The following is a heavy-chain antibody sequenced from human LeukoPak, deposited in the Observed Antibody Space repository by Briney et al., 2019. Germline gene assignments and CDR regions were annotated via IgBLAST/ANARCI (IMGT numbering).Heavy chain of an antibody. Sequence: SETLSLTCTVSGGPISSSSYYWSWIRQPAGKGLEWIGRIYTSGSTNYNPSLKSRVTMSVDTSKNQFSLKLSSVTAADTAVYYCAREDHTYYDFWSGYSRFDPWGQGTLVTVSS. CDR2: IYTSGST. CDR3: AREDHTYYDFWSGYSRFDP. D-gene: IGHD3-3*01. CDR1: GGPISSSSYY. V-gene: IGHV4-61*02. J-gene: IGHJ5*02.